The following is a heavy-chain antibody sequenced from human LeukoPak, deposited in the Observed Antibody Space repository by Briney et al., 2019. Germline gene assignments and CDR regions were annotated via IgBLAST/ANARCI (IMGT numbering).Heavy chain of an antibody. Sequence: GGSLRLSCAASGFTFSSYWMHWVRQAPGKGLEWVSAISGSGGSTYYADSVKGRFTISRDNSKNTLYLQMNSLRAEDTAVYYCAKDLDPHYYGSGRSHYYYYYYMDVWGKGTTVTVSS. CDR1: GFTFSSYW. CDR2: ISGSGGST. CDR3: AKDLDPHYYGSGRSHYYYYYYMDV. D-gene: IGHD3-10*01. J-gene: IGHJ6*03. V-gene: IGHV3-23*01.